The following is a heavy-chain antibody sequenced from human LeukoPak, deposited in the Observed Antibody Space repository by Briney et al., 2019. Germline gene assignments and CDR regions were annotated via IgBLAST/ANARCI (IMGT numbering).Heavy chain of an antibody. CDR3: TRCPRDNCRGGFDY. V-gene: IGHV3-7*03. J-gene: IGHJ4*02. CDR2: IGQDGGEK. Sequence: GGSLRLSCAASGFTFSNYWMTWVRQAPGKGLEWVANIGQDGGEKYYVDSVKGRFTISRDNTKDSLYLQMNSLRAEDTAFYYCTRCPRDNCRGGFDYWGQGALITVSS. D-gene: IGHD1-1*01. CDR1: GFTFSNYW.